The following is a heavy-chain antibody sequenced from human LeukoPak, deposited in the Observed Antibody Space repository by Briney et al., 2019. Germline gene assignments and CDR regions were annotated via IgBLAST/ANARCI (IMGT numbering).Heavy chain of an antibody. V-gene: IGHV4-39*01. CDR2: IAYVGIT. Sequence: PSETLSLTCTVSGYSISTPSYWWGWMRQSPGKGLEWIGSIAYVGITSYNPSLRSRVTISIDTSKNQFSLQLTSVTAADTAVYYCTRLPLDYSVDQWGQGTLVSVSS. CDR1: GYSISTPSYW. D-gene: IGHD4-11*01. CDR3: TRLPLDYSVDQ. J-gene: IGHJ4*02.